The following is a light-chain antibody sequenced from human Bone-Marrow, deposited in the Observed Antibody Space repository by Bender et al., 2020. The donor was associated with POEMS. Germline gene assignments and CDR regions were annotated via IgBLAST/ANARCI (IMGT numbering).Light chain of an antibody. CDR1: SSDVGGNKF. J-gene: IGLJ3*02. CDR3: SSYTSSSFWV. Sequence: QSALTQPASVSGSPGQSITISCTGTSSDVGGNKFVSWYQQHPGKAPKLMIYDVANRPSGVSDRFSGSKSGNTASLTISGLQAEDEADYYCSSYTSSSFWVFGGGTKLTVL. CDR2: DVA. V-gene: IGLV2-14*01.